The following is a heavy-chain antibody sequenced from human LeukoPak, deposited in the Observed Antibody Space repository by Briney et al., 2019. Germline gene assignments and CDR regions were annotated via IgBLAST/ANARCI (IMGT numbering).Heavy chain of an antibody. D-gene: IGHD6-19*01. CDR3: ARGHSSGWYGY. CDR1: GGSFSGYY. V-gene: IGHV4-34*01. J-gene: IGHJ4*02. Sequence: SETLSLTCAVYGGSFSGYYWSWIRQPPGKGLEWIGEINHSGSTNYNPSLKSRVTISVDTSKTQFSLKLSSVTAADTAVYYCARGHSSGWYGYWGQGTLVTVSS. CDR2: INHSGST.